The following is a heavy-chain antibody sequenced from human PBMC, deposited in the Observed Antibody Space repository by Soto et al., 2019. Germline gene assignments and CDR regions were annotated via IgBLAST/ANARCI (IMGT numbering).Heavy chain of an antibody. CDR1: GGSISSSSYY. J-gene: IGHJ3*02. V-gene: IGHV4-39*01. CDR2: LYYSGST. D-gene: IGHD6-13*01. Sequence: QLQLQESGPGLVKPSETLSLTCTVSGGSISSSSYYWGWIRQPPGKGLEWIGSLYYSGSTYYNPSLKSRVTISVDTSKNQFSLKLSSVTAADTAVYYCARRRGLQLLPEPQQAEYAFDIWGQGTMVTVSS. CDR3: ARRRGLQLLPEPQQAEYAFDI.